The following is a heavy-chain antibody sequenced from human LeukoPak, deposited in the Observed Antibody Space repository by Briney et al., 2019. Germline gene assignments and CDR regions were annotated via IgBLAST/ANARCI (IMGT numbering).Heavy chain of an antibody. J-gene: IGHJ6*03. CDR1: GGSLSGYY. CDR3: ARQVQYSNYFGPPYYMDV. D-gene: IGHD4-11*01. Sequence: SETLSLTCAVYGGSLSGYYWSWIRQPPGKGLEWIGEINHSGSTNYNPSLKSRVTISVDTSKNQFSLKLSSVTAADTAVYYCARQVQYSNYFGPPYYMDVWGKGTTVTVSS. V-gene: IGHV4-34*01. CDR2: INHSGST.